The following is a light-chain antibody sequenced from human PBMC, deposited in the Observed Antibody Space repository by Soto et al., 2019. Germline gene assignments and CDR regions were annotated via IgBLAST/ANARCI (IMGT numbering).Light chain of an antibody. CDR2: LGS. Sequence: DIVLTQSPLALPVTPGEPASISCRSSQSLLSSNGNTYLDWYLQKPGQSPQVLIYLGSNRASGVPDRSSGSGSGTDFTLKISRVEAEDVGIYYCMQGLTTPLTFGGGTRWIS. CDR3: MQGLTTPLT. V-gene: IGKV2-28*01. J-gene: IGKJ4*01. CDR1: QSLLSSNGNTY.